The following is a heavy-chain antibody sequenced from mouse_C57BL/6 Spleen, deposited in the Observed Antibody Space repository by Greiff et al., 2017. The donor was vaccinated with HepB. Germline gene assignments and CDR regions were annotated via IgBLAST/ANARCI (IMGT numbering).Heavy chain of an antibody. D-gene: IGHD3-1*01. J-gene: IGHJ3*01. CDR2: ISYDGSN. CDR3: ARDQGLRWFAY. Sequence: EVKLQESGPGLVKPSQSLSLTCSVTGYSITSGYYWNWIRQFPGNKLEWMGYISYDGSNNYNPSLKNRISITRDTSKNQFFLKLNSVTTEDTATYYCARDQGLRWFAYWGQGTLVTVSA. CDR1: GYSITSGYY. V-gene: IGHV3-6*01.